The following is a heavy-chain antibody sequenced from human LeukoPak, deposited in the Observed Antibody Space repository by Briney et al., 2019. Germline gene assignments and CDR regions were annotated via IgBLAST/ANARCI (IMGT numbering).Heavy chain of an antibody. CDR1: GFSFNTCA. CDR3: ARERYFDY. CDR2: ISGGGRST. V-gene: IGHV3-23*01. J-gene: IGHJ4*02. Sequence: GGSLRLSCAASGFSFNTCAMSWVRQAPGKGLEWVSTISGGGRSTDYADSVKGQFTISRDNSNNTLYLQMNSLRAEDTAVYYCARERYFDYWGQGTLVTVSS.